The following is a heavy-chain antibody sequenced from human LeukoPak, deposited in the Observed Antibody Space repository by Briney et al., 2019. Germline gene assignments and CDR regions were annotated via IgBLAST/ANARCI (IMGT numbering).Heavy chain of an antibody. J-gene: IGHJ4*02. D-gene: IGHD3-3*01. CDR2: INPNSGGT. Sequence: ASVKVSCKASGYTFTGYYMHWVRQAPGQGLEWMGWINPNSGGTNYAQKFQGRVTMTRDTSISTAYMELSRLRSDDTAVYYCARDGYDFWSGYYTGDPQFDYWGQGPLVTVSS. V-gene: IGHV1-2*02. CDR3: ARDGYDFWSGYYTGDPQFDY. CDR1: GYTFTGYY.